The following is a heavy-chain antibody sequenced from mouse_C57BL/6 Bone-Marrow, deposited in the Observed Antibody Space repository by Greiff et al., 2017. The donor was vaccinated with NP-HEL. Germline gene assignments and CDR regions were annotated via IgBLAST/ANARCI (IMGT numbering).Heavy chain of an antibody. CDR1: GFTFSSYA. CDR2: ISDGGSYT. J-gene: IGHJ3*01. CDR3: AMPFYDYDEWFAY. D-gene: IGHD2-4*01. V-gene: IGHV5-4*01. Sequence: EVQRVESGGGLVKPGGSLKLSCAASGFTFSSYAMSWVRQTPEKRLEWVATISDGGSYTYYPDNVKGRFTISRDNANNNLYLQMSHLKSEDTAMYYCAMPFYDYDEWFAYWGQGTLVTVSA.